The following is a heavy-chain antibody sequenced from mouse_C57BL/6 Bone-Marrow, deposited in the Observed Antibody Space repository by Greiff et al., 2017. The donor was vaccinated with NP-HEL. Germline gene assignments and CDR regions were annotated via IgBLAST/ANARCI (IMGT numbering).Heavy chain of an antibody. CDR3: ARWLLP. D-gene: IGHD2-3*01. V-gene: IGHV1-69*01. J-gene: IGHJ1*03. CDR1: GYTFTSYW. CDR2: IDPSDSYT. Sequence: QVQLKQPGAELVMPGASVKLSCKASGYTFTSYWMHWVKQRPGQGLEWIGEIDPSDSYTNYNQKFKGKSTLTVDKSSSTASMQLSSLTSEDSAVYYCARWLLPWGTGTTVTVSS.